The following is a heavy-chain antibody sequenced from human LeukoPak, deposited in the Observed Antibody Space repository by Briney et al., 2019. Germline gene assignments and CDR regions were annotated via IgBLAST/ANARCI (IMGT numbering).Heavy chain of an antibody. CDR1: GFTFNNYW. D-gene: IGHD5-24*01. Sequence: GGSLRLSCAASGFTFNNYWMSWVRQAPGKGLEWVANIKQDGSEKYYVDSVKGRFTISRDNAKNSLYLQMNSLRAEDTAVYYCARVADGYSSYYDYGMDVWGQGTTVTVSS. V-gene: IGHV3-7*01. CDR2: IKQDGSEK. CDR3: ARVADGYSSYYDYGMDV. J-gene: IGHJ6*02.